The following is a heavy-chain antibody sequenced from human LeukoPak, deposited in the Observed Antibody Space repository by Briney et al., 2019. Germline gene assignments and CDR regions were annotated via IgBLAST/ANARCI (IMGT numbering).Heavy chain of an antibody. CDR3: ARRSIAGAGTGLDY. Sequence: ESLKLSCKGSGYSLTSYWIGRVRQTPGQGLGWMGVIYPRDSDTRYSPAFQGQVTISADKSISTAYLQWSSLKASDTAMYYCARRSIAGAGTGLDYWGQGTLVTVSS. V-gene: IGHV5-51*01. D-gene: IGHD6-19*01. CDR1: GYSLTSYW. J-gene: IGHJ4*02. CDR2: IYPRDSDT.